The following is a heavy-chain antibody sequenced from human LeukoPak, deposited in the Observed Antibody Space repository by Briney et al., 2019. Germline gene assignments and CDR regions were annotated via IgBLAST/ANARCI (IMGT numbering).Heavy chain of an antibody. CDR3: ARGYSGYDYGASYYYYMDV. J-gene: IGHJ6*03. Sequence: SETLSLTCAVCGGSFSGYYWSWIRQPPGKGLEWIGEINHSGSTNYNPSLKSRVTISVDTSKNQFSLKLSSVTAADTAVYYCARGYSGYDYGASYYYYMDVWGKGTTVTVSS. V-gene: IGHV4-34*01. CDR1: GGSFSGYY. D-gene: IGHD5-12*01. CDR2: INHSGST.